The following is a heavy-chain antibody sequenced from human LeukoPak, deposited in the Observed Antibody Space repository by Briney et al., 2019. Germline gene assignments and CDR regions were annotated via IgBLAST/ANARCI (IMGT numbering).Heavy chain of an antibody. D-gene: IGHD3-22*01. CDR1: GFTFDDYG. Sequence: GGSLRLSCTASGFTFDDYGMNWVRQAPGTGPEWVSGINWNGGSTGYADSVKGRFTISRDNAKTSLYLQMNSLRAEDTALYYCARAPIYYDSSGPYYYYMDVWGKGTMVTVSS. V-gene: IGHV3-20*04. CDR2: INWNGGST. J-gene: IGHJ6*03. CDR3: ARAPIYYDSSGPYYYYMDV.